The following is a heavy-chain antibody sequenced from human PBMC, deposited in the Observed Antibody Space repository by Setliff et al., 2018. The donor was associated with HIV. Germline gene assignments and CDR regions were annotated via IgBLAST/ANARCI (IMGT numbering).Heavy chain of an antibody. Sequence: SETLSLTCAVYGGSISGYSWNWIRQPPGKGLEWIGEINHSGTSNYNPSLKGRVTISADTSKNQFSLNLTSVTAADTAVYYCERRGWTGYKAFDYRGQGTLVTVSS. D-gene: IGHD3-9*01. CDR1: GGSISGYS. CDR2: INHSGTS. V-gene: IGHV4-34*01. CDR3: ERRGWTGYKAFDY. J-gene: IGHJ4*02.